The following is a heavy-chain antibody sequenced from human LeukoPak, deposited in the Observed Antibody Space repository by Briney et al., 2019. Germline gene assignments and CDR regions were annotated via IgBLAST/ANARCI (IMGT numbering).Heavy chain of an antibody. CDR3: ARDIYGGNSYYFDY. Sequence: SETLSLTCTVSGGSNSSYYWSWIRQPAGKGLEWIGRIYTSGSTNYNPSLKSRVTMSVDTSKNQFSLKLSSVTAADTAVYYCARDIYGGNSYYFDYWGQGTLVTVSS. J-gene: IGHJ4*02. CDR2: IYTSGST. D-gene: IGHD4-23*01. V-gene: IGHV4-4*07. CDR1: GGSNSSYY.